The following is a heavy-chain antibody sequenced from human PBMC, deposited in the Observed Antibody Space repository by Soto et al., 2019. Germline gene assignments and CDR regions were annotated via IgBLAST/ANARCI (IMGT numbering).Heavy chain of an antibody. CDR1: GYTFTSYG. CDR3: ARDPVGTWTNNWFDP. V-gene: IGHV1-18*04. J-gene: IGHJ5*02. CDR2: ISAHNGNT. D-gene: IGHD2-21*02. Sequence: ASVKVSCKASGYTFTSYGISWVRQAPGQGLEWMGWISAHNGNTNYAQKLQGRVTMTTDTSTSTAYMELRSLRSDDTAVYYCARDPVGTWTNNWFDPWGQGTLVTVSS.